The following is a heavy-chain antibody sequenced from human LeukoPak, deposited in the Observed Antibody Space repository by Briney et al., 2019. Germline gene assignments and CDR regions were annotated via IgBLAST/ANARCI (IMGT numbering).Heavy chain of an antibody. CDR1: GFIFSSYA. J-gene: IGHJ4*02. D-gene: IGHD3-22*01. CDR2: ISGSGGTT. Sequence: GGSLRLSCAASGFIFSSYAMYWVRQAPGKGLEWVSAISGSGGTTMYADSVKGRFTISRDNSKNTLYLQMNSLRAEDTAVYYCAKRPYDSGAYYLDYWGQGTLVTVSS. V-gene: IGHV3-23*01. CDR3: AKRPYDSGAYYLDY.